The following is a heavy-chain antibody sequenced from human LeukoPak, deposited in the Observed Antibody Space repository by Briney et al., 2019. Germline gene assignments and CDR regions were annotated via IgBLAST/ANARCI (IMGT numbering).Heavy chain of an antibody. CDR3: ARAAIFGVVIPGPDFDY. J-gene: IGHJ4*02. D-gene: IGHD3-3*01. V-gene: IGHV1-46*01. Sequence: ASVKVSCKASGYTFTSYYMHWVRQAPGQGLEWMGIINPSGGSTSYAQKFQGRVTMTRDTSTSTVYMELSSLRSEDTAVYYCARAAIFGVVIPGPDFDYWGQGTLVTVSS. CDR2: INPSGGST. CDR1: GYTFTSYY.